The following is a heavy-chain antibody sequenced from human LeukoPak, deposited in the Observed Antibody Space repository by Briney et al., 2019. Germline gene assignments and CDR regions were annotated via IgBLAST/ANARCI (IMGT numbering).Heavy chain of an antibody. Sequence: GASVKVSCKASGGTFSSYAISWVRQATGQGLEWMGWMNPNSGNTGYAQKFQARVTMTRNTSISTTYMELSRLRSEDTAVYYCASSRGYYYETSGYSDWGQGTLVTVSS. CDR2: MNPNSGNT. D-gene: IGHD3-22*01. CDR3: ASSRGYYYETSGYSD. J-gene: IGHJ4*02. CDR1: GGTFSSYA. V-gene: IGHV1-8*02.